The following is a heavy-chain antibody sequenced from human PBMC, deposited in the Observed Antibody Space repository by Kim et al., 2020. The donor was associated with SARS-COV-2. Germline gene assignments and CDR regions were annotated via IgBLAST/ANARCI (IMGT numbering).Heavy chain of an antibody. J-gene: IGHJ1*01. Sequence: GGSLRLSCAASGFTFSAYAMTWVRQVAGKGLEWVASIDANGESTYYADALKGRFTISRDNARDVVYLQMYSLRVEDTALYYCAKDAPVRPTSPLEFWGQG. CDR2: IDANGEST. D-gene: IGHD2-2*01. CDR1: GFTFSAYA. V-gene: IGHV3-23*05. CDR3: AKDAPVRPTSPLEF.